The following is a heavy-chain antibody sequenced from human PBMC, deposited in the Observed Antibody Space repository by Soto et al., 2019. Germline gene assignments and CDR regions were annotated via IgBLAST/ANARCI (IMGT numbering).Heavy chain of an antibody. V-gene: IGHV1-2*04. CDR1: GYTFTDYY. CDR2: INPKSGGT. D-gene: IGHD6-19*01. CDR3: ARYSSGWSQYYFDY. Sequence: SVKVSCKTSGYTFTDYYIHSVRQAPGQGLEWMGWINPKSGGTNYAQKFQGWVTMTSDTSISTAYMELSRLRSDDTAVYYCARYSSGWSQYYFDYWGQGTLVTVSS. J-gene: IGHJ4*02.